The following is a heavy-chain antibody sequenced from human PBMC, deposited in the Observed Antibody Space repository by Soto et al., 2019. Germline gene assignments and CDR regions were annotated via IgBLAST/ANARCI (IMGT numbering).Heavy chain of an antibody. CDR3: ARVPHPSMIVVVTYDY. V-gene: IGHV1-18*01. J-gene: IGHJ4*02. CDR2: ISAYNGNT. D-gene: IGHD3-22*01. CDR1: GYTFTSYG. Sequence: AASVKVSCKASGYTFTSYGISWVRQAPGQGLEWMGWISAYNGNTNYAQKLQGRVTMTTDTSTSTAYMELRSLRSDDTAVYYCARVPHPSMIVVVTYDYWGQGTLVTVSS.